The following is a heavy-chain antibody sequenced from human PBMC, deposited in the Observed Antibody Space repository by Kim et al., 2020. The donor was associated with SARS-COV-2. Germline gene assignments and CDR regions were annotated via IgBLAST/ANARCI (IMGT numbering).Heavy chain of an antibody. CDR2: IYPDDSDT. Sequence: GESLKISCKASGYSFADYWIGWARQRPGAVLEWMGIIYPDDSDTRYGPSFRGQVTISADKSTTTAYLQLTTLRTSDAAIYYCARQMVPRGRVGGFDFWGQGTMVTVSS. CDR3: ARQMVPRGRVGGFDF. J-gene: IGHJ3*01. D-gene: IGHD3-16*01. V-gene: IGHV5-51*01. CDR1: GYSFADYW.